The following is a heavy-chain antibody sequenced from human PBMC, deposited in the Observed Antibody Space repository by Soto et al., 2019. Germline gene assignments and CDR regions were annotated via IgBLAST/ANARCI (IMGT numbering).Heavy chain of an antibody. V-gene: IGHV4-34*01. CDR2: INHSGST. CDR1: GGSFSGYY. J-gene: IGHJ4*02. CDR3: ARGRGYYDSSGYYPYYFDY. D-gene: IGHD3-22*01. Sequence: SETLSLTCAVYGGSFSGYYWIWIRQPPGKGLEWIVEINHSGSTNYNPSLKSRVTISVDTSKNQFSLKLSSVTAADTAVYYCARGRGYYDSSGYYPYYFDYWGQGTLVTVSS.